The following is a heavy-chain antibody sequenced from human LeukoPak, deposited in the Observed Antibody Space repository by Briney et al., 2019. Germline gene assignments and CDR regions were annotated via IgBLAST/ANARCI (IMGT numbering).Heavy chain of an antibody. CDR1: GFTFSSYA. D-gene: IGHD1-26*01. V-gene: IGHV3-30*01. CDR2: ISYDGSNK. J-gene: IGHJ4*02. Sequence: PGGSLRLSCAASGFTFSSYAMHWVRQAPGKGLEWVAVISYDGSNKYYADSVKGRFTISRDSSKNTLYLQMNSLRAEDTAVYYCARSTPALKGAPGGYWGQGTLVTVSS. CDR3: ARSTPALKGAPGGY.